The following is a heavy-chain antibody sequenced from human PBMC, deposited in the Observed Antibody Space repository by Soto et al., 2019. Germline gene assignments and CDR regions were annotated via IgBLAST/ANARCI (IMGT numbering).Heavy chain of an antibody. Sequence: QVQLVESGGGVVQPGRSLRLSCAASGFTFSSYGMHWVRQAPGKRLEWVAFISYDGSNTYYADSVKGRFTISRDNSKSTLYLQMNSLRAEDTAVYYCAKEESLGWLQYGYFDLWGRGALVTVSS. D-gene: IGHD5-12*01. J-gene: IGHJ2*01. CDR3: AKEESLGWLQYGYFDL. CDR1: GFTFSSYG. V-gene: IGHV3-30*18. CDR2: ISYDGSNT.